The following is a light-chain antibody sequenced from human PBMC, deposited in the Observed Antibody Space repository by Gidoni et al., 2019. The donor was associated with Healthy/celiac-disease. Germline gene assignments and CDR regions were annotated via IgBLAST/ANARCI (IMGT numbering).Light chain of an antibody. Sequence: IQMTPSPSSLSASVGDRVTITCPASQDISNYLNWYQQKPGKAPKLLIYDASNLETGGPSRFSGSGSATDVTFTISSRQPEDIVTYYCQQYDNLPRSTFGQGTKLEIK. CDR2: DAS. CDR3: QQYDNLPRST. CDR1: QDISNY. J-gene: IGKJ2*01. V-gene: IGKV1-33*01.